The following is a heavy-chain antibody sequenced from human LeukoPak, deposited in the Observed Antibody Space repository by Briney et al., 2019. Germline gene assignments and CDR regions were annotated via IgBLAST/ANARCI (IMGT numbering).Heavy chain of an antibody. J-gene: IGHJ4*02. D-gene: IGHD3-22*01. CDR2: IYYSGST. CDR3: ARAPGGSSGNFDY. Sequence: SETLSLTCTVSGGSINSSSYYWGWIRQPPGKGLEWIGIIYYSGSTYYNPSLKSRVTISVDTSKNQFSLKLSSVTAADTAVYYCARAPGGSSGNFDYWGQGTLVTVSS. V-gene: IGHV4-39*07. CDR1: GGSINSSSYY.